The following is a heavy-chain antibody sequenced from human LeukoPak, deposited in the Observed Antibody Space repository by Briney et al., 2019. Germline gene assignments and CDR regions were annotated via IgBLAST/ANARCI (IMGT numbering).Heavy chain of an antibody. V-gene: IGHV3-23*01. CDR1: GFTFSSYA. Sequence: GGSLRLSCAASGFTFSSYAMSWVRQAPGKGLEWVSAISGSGGSTYYADSVKGRFTISRDNSKNTLYLQMNSLRAEDTAVYYCANTGYSSGWPSRYFDYWGQGTLVTVSS. D-gene: IGHD6-19*01. CDR2: ISGSGGST. CDR3: ANTGYSSGWPSRYFDY. J-gene: IGHJ4*02.